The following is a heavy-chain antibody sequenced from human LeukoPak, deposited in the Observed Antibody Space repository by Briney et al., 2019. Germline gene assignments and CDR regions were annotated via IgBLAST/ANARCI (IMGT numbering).Heavy chain of an antibody. J-gene: IGHJ4*02. CDR2: IYYSGST. CDR1: GGSISSGGYY. D-gene: IGHD6-6*01. V-gene: IGHV4-31*03. Sequence: SETLSLTCTVSGGSISSGGYYWSWIRQHPGKGLEWIGYIYYSGSTYYNPSLKSRVTISVDTSKNQFSLKLSSVTAADTAVYYCASLGDGAARSGYDYWGRGTLVTVSS. CDR3: ASLGDGAARSGYDY.